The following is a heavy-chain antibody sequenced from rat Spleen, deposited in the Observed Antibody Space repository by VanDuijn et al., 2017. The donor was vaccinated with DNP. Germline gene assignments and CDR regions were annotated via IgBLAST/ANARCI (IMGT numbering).Heavy chain of an antibody. CDR3: ARQGITMMVMGVMDA. Sequence: EVQLQESGPGLVKPSQSLSLTCSVTGYSITSTYRWNWIPKFPGNKLEWMGYINSAGSTNYNPSLKSRISITRDTSKNQFFLQVNSVTTEDTATYYCARQGITMMVMGVMDAWGQGTSVTVSS. J-gene: IGHJ4*01. CDR2: INSAGST. D-gene: IGHD1-12*03. CDR1: GYSITSTYR. V-gene: IGHV3-3*01.